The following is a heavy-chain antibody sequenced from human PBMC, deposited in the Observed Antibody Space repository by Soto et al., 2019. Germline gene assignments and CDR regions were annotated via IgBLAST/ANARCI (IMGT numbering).Heavy chain of an antibody. D-gene: IGHD2-2*01. CDR2: FDPEDGET. J-gene: IGHJ6*02. CDR1: GYTLTELS. CDR3: ATTGGYCSSTSCYYYYGMDV. V-gene: IGHV1-24*01. Sequence: ASVKVSCKVSGYTLTELSMHWVRQAPGKGLEWMGDFDPEDGETIYAQKFQGRVTMTEETSTDTAYMELSSLRSEDTAVYYCATTGGYCSSTSCYYYYGMDVWGQGTTVTVSS.